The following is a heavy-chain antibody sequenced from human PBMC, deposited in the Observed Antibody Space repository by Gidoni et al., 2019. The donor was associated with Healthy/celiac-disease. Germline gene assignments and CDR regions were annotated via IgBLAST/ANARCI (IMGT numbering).Heavy chain of an antibody. V-gene: IGHV2-70*15. D-gene: IGHD3-3*01. CDR2: IDWDDDK. CDR1: GFSLSTSGMC. Sequence: QVTLRESGPALVKPTQTLTLTCTFSGFSLSTSGMCVSWIRQPPGKALEWLARIDWDDDKYYSTSLKTRLTISKDPSKTQVVLTMTNMDPVDTATYYCARIGGSGHYGMDVWGQGTTVTVSS. CDR3: ARIGGSGHYGMDV. J-gene: IGHJ6*02.